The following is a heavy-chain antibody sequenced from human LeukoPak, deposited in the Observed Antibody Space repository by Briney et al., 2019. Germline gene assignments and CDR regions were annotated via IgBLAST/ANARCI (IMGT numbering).Heavy chain of an antibody. D-gene: IGHD3-3*01. CDR3: ARDGHDFWSGYLPFDY. CDR2: INPSGGST. V-gene: IGHV1-46*01. J-gene: IGHJ4*02. CDR1: GYTFTSYY. Sequence: GASVKVSCKASGYTFTSYYMHWVRQAPGQGLEWMGIINPSGGSTSYAQKFQGRVTMTRDTSTSTVYMELSSLRSEDTAVYYCARDGHDFWSGYLPFDYWGQGTLVTVSS.